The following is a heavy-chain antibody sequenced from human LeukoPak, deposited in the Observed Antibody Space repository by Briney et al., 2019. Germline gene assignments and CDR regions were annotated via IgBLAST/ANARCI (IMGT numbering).Heavy chain of an antibody. J-gene: IGHJ5*02. CDR3: ARQTIDSSSTSCYPNWFDP. CDR2: IYHSGST. V-gene: IGHV4-38-2*01. CDR1: GYSISSGYY. Sequence: PSETLSLTCAVSGYSISSGYYWGWIRQPPGKGLEWIGSIYHSGSTYYNPSLKSRVTISVDTSKNQFSLKLSSVTAADTAVYYCARQTIDSSSTSCYPNWFDPWGQGTLVTVSS. D-gene: IGHD2-2*01.